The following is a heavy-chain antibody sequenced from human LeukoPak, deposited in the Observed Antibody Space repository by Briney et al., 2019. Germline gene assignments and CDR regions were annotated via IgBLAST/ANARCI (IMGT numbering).Heavy chain of an antibody. CDR2: INPSSGGT. D-gene: IGHD1-26*01. CDR1: GYTFTGYY. V-gene: IGHV1-2*02. Sequence: GASVKVSCKASGYTFTGYYMHWVRQAPGQGLEWMGWINPSSGGTNYAQKFQGRVTMTRDTSISTAYMELSRLRSDDTAVYYCARDSGSYYENWFDPWGQGTLVTVSS. J-gene: IGHJ5*02. CDR3: ARDSGSYYENWFDP.